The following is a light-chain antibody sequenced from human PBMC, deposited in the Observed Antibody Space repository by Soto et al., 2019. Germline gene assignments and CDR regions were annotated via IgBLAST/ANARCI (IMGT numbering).Light chain of an antibody. J-gene: IGLJ1*01. CDR3: CSYASGSIYV. CDR2: EVG. Sequence: HSVLTQPASVSGSPGQSITISCTGTSSDVGAFNYVSWYLQYPGKAPKLMIYEVGNRPSGVSNRFSGSKSGNTASLTISGLQAEDEADYYCCSYASGSIYVFGTGTKVTVL. V-gene: IGLV2-14*01. CDR1: SSDVGAFNY.